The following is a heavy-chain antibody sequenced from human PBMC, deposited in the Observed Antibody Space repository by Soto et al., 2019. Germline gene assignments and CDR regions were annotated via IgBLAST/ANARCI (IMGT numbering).Heavy chain of an antibody. D-gene: IGHD3-9*01. Sequence: GGSLRLSCAASGFTFSNAWMSWVRQAPGKGLEWVGRIKSKTDGGTTDYAAPVKGRFTISIDDSKNTLYLQMNSLKTEDTAVYYCTTLVFNYDILTGYSWADYWGQGTLVTVSS. CDR2: IKSKTDGGTT. CDR3: TTLVFNYDILTGYSWADY. CDR1: GFTFSNAW. J-gene: IGHJ4*02. V-gene: IGHV3-15*01.